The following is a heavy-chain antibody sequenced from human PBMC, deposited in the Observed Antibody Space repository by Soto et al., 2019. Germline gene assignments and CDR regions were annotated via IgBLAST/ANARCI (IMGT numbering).Heavy chain of an antibody. Sequence: GGSLRLSCAASGFTFSSYAMSWVRQAPGKGLEWVSAISGSGGSTYYADSVKGRFTISRDNSKNTLYLQMNSLRAEDTAVYYCAKVQSTGFGGDYYYYGMDVWGQGTTVTVSS. D-gene: IGHD3-16*01. V-gene: IGHV3-23*01. CDR1: GFTFSSYA. J-gene: IGHJ6*02. CDR3: AKVQSTGFGGDYYYYGMDV. CDR2: ISGSGGST.